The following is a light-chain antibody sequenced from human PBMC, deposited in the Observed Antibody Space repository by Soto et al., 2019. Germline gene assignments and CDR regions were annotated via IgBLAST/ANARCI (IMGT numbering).Light chain of an antibody. Sequence: DIVLTQSPGTLSLSAGERATLSCSASQTVRSSSLAWYQQKHGQAPRLLIFGASTRAAGFPDRFSGSGSGTDFNLTISRLETEDFAVYYCQQYGSSPRTFGQGTKVDIK. V-gene: IGKV3-20*01. J-gene: IGKJ1*01. CDR3: QQYGSSPRT. CDR2: GAS. CDR1: QTVRSSS.